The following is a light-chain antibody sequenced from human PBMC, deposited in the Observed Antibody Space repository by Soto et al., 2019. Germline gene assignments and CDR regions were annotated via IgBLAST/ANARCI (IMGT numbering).Light chain of an antibody. Sequence: DIQMTQSPSTLPASVGDRVTITCRASQSISSWLAWYQQKPGKAPKLLIYDASSLESGVPSRFSGSGSGTEFTLTISSLEPEDFAVYYCQQRRSWPPTITFGQGTRLEIK. CDR3: QQRRSWPPTIT. J-gene: IGKJ5*01. CDR1: QSISSW. V-gene: IGKV1-5*01. CDR2: DAS.